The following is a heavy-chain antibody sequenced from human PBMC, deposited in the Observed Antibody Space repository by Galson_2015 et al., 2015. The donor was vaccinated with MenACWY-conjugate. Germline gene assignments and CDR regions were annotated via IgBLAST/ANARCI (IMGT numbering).Heavy chain of an antibody. J-gene: IGHJ6*02. CDR2: ISGSGAST. Sequence: SLRLSCAASGFTFSTYAMSWVRQAPGEGLEWVSTISGSGASTYYADSVKGRFTISRDKSKSTLYLQMNSLRAEDTAVYYCAKPRHIVDTIQGGMDVRGQGTTVNVFS. CDR3: AKPRHIVDTIQGGMDV. CDR1: GFTFSTYA. V-gene: IGHV3-23*01. D-gene: IGHD5-12*01.